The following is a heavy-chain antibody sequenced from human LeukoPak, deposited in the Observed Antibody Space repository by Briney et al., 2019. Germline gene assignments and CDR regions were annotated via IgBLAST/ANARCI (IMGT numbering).Heavy chain of an antibody. D-gene: IGHD3-22*01. Sequence: ASVKVSCKVSGYTLTELSMHWVRQAPGKGLEWMGGFDPEDGETIYAQKFQGRVTMTEDTSTDTAYMELSSLRSEDTAVYYCATPVDSSGYYRMFDYWGQGTLVTVSS. CDR2: FDPEDGET. CDR3: ATPVDSSGYYRMFDY. V-gene: IGHV1-24*01. J-gene: IGHJ4*02. CDR1: GYTLTELS.